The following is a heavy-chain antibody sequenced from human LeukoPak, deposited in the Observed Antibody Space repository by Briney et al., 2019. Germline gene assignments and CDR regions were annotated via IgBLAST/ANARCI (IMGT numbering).Heavy chain of an antibody. D-gene: IGHD3-22*01. J-gene: IGHJ6*02. CDR3: ARERGDSSGYYRLHYYYYGMDV. CDR2: ISYDGSNK. CDR1: GFTFSGYG. V-gene: IGHV3-30*19. Sequence: PGGSLRLSCAASGFTFSGYGMHWVRQAPGKGLEWVAVISYDGSNKYYADSVKGRFTISRDNSKNTLYLQMNSLRAEDTAVYYCARERGDSSGYYRLHYYYYGMDVWGQGTTVTVSS.